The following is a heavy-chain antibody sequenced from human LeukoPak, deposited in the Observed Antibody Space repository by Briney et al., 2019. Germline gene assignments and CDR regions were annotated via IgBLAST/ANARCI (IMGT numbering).Heavy chain of an antibody. CDR2: INHSGST. CDR3: ARGGYYYGSGRYVY. CDR1: GGSFSGYY. J-gene: IGHJ4*02. V-gene: IGHV4-34*01. Sequence: SETLSLTCAVYGGSFSGYYWSWIRQPPGKGLEWIGEINHSGSTNYNPSLKSRVTISVDTSKNQFSLKLSSVTAADTAVYYCARGGYYYGSGRYVYWGQGTLVTVSS. D-gene: IGHD3-10*01.